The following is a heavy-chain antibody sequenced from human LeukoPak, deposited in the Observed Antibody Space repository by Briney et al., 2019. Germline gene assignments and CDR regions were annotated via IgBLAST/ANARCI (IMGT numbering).Heavy chain of an antibody. Sequence: SETLSLTCAVYGGSFSGYYWSWIRQPPGKGLEWIGEINHSGSTNYNPSLKSRVTISVDTSKNQFSLKLSSVTAADTAVYYCARSPPYITMIVVVNTYFDYWGQGTLVTVSS. J-gene: IGHJ4*02. CDR3: ARSPPYITMIVVVNTYFDY. D-gene: IGHD3-22*01. CDR2: INHSGST. CDR1: GGSFSGYY. V-gene: IGHV4-34*01.